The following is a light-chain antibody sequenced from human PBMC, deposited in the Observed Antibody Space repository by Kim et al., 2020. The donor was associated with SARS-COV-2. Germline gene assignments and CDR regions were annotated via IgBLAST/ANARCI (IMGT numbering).Light chain of an antibody. CDR1: SSNSGAGFD. CDR2: SNN. J-gene: IGLJ1*01. CDR3: QSYDSSLKTYV. Sequence: QRVTISCTGSSSNSGAGFDVHWYRQLPGTAPKFLIYSNNNRPSGVPDRFSASKSATSASLSITGLQAEDEADYYCQSYDSSLKTYVFGAGTKVTVL. V-gene: IGLV1-40*01.